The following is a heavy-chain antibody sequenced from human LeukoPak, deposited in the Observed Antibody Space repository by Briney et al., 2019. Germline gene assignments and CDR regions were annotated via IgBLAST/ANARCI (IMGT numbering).Heavy chain of an antibody. Sequence: ASVKVSCKASGYSFTSYYMHWVRQAPGQGLEWMGFINPSGSSAAYAQKFQGRLTMTRDMFTSTDYMELTSLTSDDTAVYYCARRAASRYSSSWYRWGQGTLVTVSS. CDR2: INPSGSSA. V-gene: IGHV1-46*01. CDR1: GYSFTSYY. D-gene: IGHD6-13*01. CDR3: ARRAASRYSSSWYR. J-gene: IGHJ5*02.